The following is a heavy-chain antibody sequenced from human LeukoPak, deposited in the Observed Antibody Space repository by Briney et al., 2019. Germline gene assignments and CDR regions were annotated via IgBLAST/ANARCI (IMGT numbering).Heavy chain of an antibody. CDR2: VYTSRGT. D-gene: IGHD3-10*01. V-gene: IGHV4-4*07. CDR1: GGSISSYY. J-gene: IGHJ6*02. Sequence: SETLSLTCTVSGGSISSYYWSWIRQPAGKGLEWIGRVYTSRGTNYNPSLRSRVTMSVDTSKNQFSLKLSSVTAADTAVYYCARGDFSGSGTYYNRDYYGMDVWGQGTTVTVSS. CDR3: ARGDFSGSGTYYNRDYYGMDV.